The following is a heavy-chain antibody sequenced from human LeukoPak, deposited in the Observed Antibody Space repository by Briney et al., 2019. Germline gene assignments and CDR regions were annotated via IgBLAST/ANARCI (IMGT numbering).Heavy chain of an antibody. CDR3: ARAVGGYLPPDY. CDR1: GGSISSAGYY. Sequence: SETLSLTCTVSGGSISSAGYYWSWIRQHPGKGLEWIGYIYYSGSTNYNPSLKSRVTISVDTSKNQFSLKLSSVTAADTAVYYCARAVGGYLPPDYWGQGTLVTVSS. CDR2: IYYSGST. D-gene: IGHD1-26*01. J-gene: IGHJ4*02. V-gene: IGHV4-61*08.